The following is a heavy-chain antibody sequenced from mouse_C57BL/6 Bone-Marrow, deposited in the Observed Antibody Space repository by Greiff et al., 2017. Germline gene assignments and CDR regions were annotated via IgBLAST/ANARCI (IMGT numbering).Heavy chain of an antibody. V-gene: IGHV14-4*01. Sequence: EVKLMESGAELVRPGASVKLSCTASGFNIQDDYMHWVKQRPEQGLEWIGWIDPENGDTEYASKFQGKATITADTSSNTAYLQLSSLTSEDTAVYYWTTPLYFALDYWGQGTAVTVSS. CDR2: IDPENGDT. D-gene: IGHD6-1*01. CDR3: TTPLYFALDY. J-gene: IGHJ4*01. CDR1: GFNIQDDY.